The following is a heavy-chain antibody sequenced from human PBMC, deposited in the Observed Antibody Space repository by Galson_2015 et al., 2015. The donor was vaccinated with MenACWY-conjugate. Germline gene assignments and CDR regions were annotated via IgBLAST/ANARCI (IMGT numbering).Heavy chain of an antibody. Sequence: ETLSLTCTVSGYSISSGYYWGWIRQPPGKGLEWIGEIYHSGSTNYNPSLKSRVTISVDKSKNQFSLKLSSVTAADTAVYYCARVGSPVWGDAPYYFDYWGQGTLVTVSS. CDR2: IYHSGST. D-gene: IGHD3-16*01. J-gene: IGHJ4*02. CDR1: GYSISSGYY. V-gene: IGHV4-38-2*02. CDR3: ARVGSPVWGDAPYYFDY.